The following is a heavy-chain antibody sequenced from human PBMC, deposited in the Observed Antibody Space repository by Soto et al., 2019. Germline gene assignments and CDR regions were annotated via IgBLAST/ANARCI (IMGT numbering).Heavy chain of an antibody. CDR2: IYYSGST. CDR3: ARAVAGYGGRWFDP. Sequence: PSETLSLTCTVSGGSISSGDYYWSWIRQPPGKGLEWIGYIYYSGSTYYNPSLKSRVTISVDTSKNQFSLKLSSVTAADTAVYYRARAVAGYGGRWFDPWGQGTLVTVSS. D-gene: IGHD6-19*01. CDR1: GGSISSGDYY. J-gene: IGHJ5*02. V-gene: IGHV4-30-4*01.